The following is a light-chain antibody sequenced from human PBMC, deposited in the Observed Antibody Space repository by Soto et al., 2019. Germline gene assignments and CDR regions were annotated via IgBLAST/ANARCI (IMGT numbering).Light chain of an antibody. Sequence: DIQMTQSPSSLSASVEDRVIITCRASQSISNHLNWYQQKPGKAPKLLIFDASSLQSGVPSRFSGSRSGPDFTLTISRLQPEDFATYYCQQSYSSPPTFGQGTKVEIK. J-gene: IGKJ1*01. V-gene: IGKV1-39*01. CDR1: QSISNH. CDR2: DAS. CDR3: QQSYSSPPT.